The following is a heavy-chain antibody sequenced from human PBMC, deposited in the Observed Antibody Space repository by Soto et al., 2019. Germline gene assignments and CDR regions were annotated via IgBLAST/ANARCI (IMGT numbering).Heavy chain of an antibody. CDR1: GGSISSGEYY. Sequence: SETLSLTCTVSGGSISSGEYYWTWIRQPPGKGLEWIGYISYSGSTHYSPSLKSRVSITVDTSKNQFSLNLASVSAEDTAAYYCASTSLTIFGSSHDHYGMGVCGLGTTVIV. CDR2: ISYSGST. D-gene: IGHD3-3*01. CDR3: ASTSLTIFGSSHDHYGMGV. J-gene: IGHJ6*01. V-gene: IGHV4-30-4*01.